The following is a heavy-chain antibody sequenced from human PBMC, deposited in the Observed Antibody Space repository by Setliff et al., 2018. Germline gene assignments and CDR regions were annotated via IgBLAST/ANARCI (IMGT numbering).Heavy chain of an antibody. CDR3: ASVLNWLSSTEFDY. J-gene: IGHJ4*02. CDR1: GYSISSGYY. Sequence: SETLSLTCTVSGYSISSGYYWGWIRQPPGKGLEWIGCIYYSGSTYYNPSLKSRVTISLDTSKNQFSLMLTSVTAADTAVYYCASVLNWLSSTEFDYWGQGTLVTVSS. V-gene: IGHV4-38-2*02. CDR2: IYYSGST. D-gene: IGHD1-20*01.